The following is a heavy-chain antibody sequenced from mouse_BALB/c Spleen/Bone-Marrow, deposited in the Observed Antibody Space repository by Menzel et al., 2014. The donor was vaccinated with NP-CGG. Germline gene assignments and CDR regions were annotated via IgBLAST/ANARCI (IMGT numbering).Heavy chain of an antibody. CDR1: GDSITSGY. D-gene: IGHD2-10*02. CDR2: ISYSGIT. CDR3: ARLEEGYGNYEGYYYALDY. J-gene: IGHJ4*01. Sequence: EVKLVESGPSLVKPSQTLSLTCSVTGDSITSGYWNWIRKFPGNKLEYMGYISYSGITYYNPSLKSRISITRDTSKNQYYLQLNSVTTEDTATYFCARLEEGYGNYEGYYYALDYWGQGTSVTASS. V-gene: IGHV3-8*02.